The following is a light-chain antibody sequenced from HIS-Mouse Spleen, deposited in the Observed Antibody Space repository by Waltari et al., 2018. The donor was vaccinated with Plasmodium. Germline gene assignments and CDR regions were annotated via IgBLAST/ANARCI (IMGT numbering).Light chain of an antibody. CDR2: EDS. CDR1: ALPKQD. V-gene: IGLV3-10*01. Sequence: SYELTQPPSVSVSPGTTARTTFSGDALPKQDAYWYQQKSGQAPVLVIYEDSKRPSGIPERFSGSSSGTMATLTISGAQVEDEADYYCYSTDSSGNHRVFGGGTKLTVL. J-gene: IGLJ3*02. CDR3: YSTDSSGNHRV.